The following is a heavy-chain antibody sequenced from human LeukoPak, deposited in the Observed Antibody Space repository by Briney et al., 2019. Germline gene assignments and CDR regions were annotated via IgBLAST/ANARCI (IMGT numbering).Heavy chain of an antibody. Sequence: SETLSLTCAVYGGSFIGYYWSWIRQPPGKGLEWIGEINHSGSTNYNPSLKSRVTISVDTSKNQFSLKLSSVTAADTAVYYCARGRSELGSDYWGQGTLVTVSS. V-gene: IGHV4-34*01. CDR3: ARGRSELGSDY. CDR1: GGSFIGYY. CDR2: INHSGST. J-gene: IGHJ4*02. D-gene: IGHD6-13*01.